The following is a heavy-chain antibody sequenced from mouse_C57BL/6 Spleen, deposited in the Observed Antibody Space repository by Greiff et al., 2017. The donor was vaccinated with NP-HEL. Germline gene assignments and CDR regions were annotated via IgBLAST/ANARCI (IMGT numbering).Heavy chain of an antibody. D-gene: IGHD2-2*01. CDR2: IDPSDSYT. Sequence: VQLQQSGAELVKPGASVKLSCKASGYTFTSYWMQWVKQRPGQGLEWIGEIDPSDSYTNYNQKFKGKATLTVDTSPSTAYMQLSSLTSEDSAVYYCARSNGYDPYYYAMDYWGQGTSVTVSS. CDR1: GYTFTSYW. V-gene: IGHV1-50*01. J-gene: IGHJ4*01. CDR3: ARSNGYDPYYYAMDY.